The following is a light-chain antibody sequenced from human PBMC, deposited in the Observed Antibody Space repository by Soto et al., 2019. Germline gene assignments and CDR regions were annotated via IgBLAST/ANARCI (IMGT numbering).Light chain of an antibody. Sequence: GTLSLSPGGRATLSCRGSQSVSSSYLAWYQQKPGQAPRLLIYGASSRATVIPDRFSGSGSGTDFTLTISSLEPEDFAVYYCHQYGSLLSWPFGQ. CDR3: HQYGSLLSWP. CDR2: GAS. CDR1: QSVSSSY. J-gene: IGKJ1*01. V-gene: IGKV3-20*01.